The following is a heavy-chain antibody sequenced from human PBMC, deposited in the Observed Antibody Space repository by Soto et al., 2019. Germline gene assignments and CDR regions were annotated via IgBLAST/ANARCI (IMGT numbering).Heavy chain of an antibody. V-gene: IGHV3-49*03. CDR2: IRSKAYGGTT. D-gene: IGHD2-15*01. J-gene: IGHJ4*02. CDR1: GFTFGDYA. CDR3: TGMTVVVAATPFAY. Sequence: GGSLRLSCTASGFTFGDYAMSWFRQAPGKGLEWVGFIRSKAYGGTTEYAASAKGRFTISRDDSKSIAYLQMNSLKTEDTAVYYCTGMTVVVAATPFAYWGQGTLVTVSS.